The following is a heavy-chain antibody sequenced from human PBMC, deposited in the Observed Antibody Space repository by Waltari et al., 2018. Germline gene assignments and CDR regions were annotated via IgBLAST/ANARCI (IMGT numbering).Heavy chain of an antibody. J-gene: IGHJ4*02. D-gene: IGHD5-12*01. CDR3: EGSWT. CDR2: INRDGSRE. CDR1: GFN. V-gene: IGHV3-7*01. Sequence: EVQLVESGGGLVQHGGSLRLSCAASGFNWIRQAPGKGLEWVANINRDGSRESYVDSVKGRFTISRDNAKNSVFLQMNSLRVEDTAVYYCEGSWTWGQGTLVTVSS.